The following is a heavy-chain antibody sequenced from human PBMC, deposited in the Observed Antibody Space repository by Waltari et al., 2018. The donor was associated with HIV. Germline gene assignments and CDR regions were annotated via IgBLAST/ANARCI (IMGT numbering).Heavy chain of an antibody. CDR1: GFTFSASS. Sequence: EVQLVESGGGLVQPGGSLNLPCAPSGFTFSASSIPWVRQASGKGLEWVGRIRTKANSYATAYAASVKGRFTISRDDSKNTAYLQMNSLKTEDTAVYYCTSPYGYSYESWGQGTLVTVSS. CDR2: IRTKANSYAT. V-gene: IGHV3-73*02. D-gene: IGHD5-18*01. J-gene: IGHJ4*02. CDR3: TSPYGYSYES.